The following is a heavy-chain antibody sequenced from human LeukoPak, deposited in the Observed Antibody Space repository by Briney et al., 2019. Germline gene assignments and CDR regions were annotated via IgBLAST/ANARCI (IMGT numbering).Heavy chain of an antibody. CDR3: ARRRIVATIDY. V-gene: IGHV4-39*01. Sequence: SETLSLTCGVSGGSISSSGYYWAWLRPPPGTGLEWIGSISYTGTTYYNPPLKSRLNISADRSKNQFSLKLTSVIAADTAVYYCARRRIVATIDYWGQGTLVTVS. CDR1: GGSISSSGYY. J-gene: IGHJ4*02. D-gene: IGHD5-12*01. CDR2: ISYTGTT.